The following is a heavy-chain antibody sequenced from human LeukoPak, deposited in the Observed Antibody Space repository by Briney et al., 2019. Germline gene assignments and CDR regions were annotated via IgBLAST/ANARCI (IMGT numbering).Heavy chain of an antibody. CDR1: GGSFSGYY. Sequence: PSETLSLTCAVYGGSFSGYYWSWIRQPPGKGLEWIGEINHSGSTNYNPSLKSGVTISLDTSRNQFSLKLNSVTAADTAVYYCAKSNGYGLIDIWGQGTMVTVSS. J-gene: IGHJ3*02. CDR3: AKSNGYGLIDI. V-gene: IGHV4-34*01. CDR2: INHSGST. D-gene: IGHD3-22*01.